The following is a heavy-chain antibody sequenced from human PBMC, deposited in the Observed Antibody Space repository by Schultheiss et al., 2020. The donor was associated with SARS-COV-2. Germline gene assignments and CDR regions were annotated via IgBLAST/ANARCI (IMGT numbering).Heavy chain of an antibody. V-gene: IGHV3-21*01. CDR2: ISSSSSYI. Sequence: GESLKISCAASGFTFSSYSMNWVRQAPGKGLEWVSSISSSSSYIYYADSVKGRFTISRDNAKNSLYLQMNSLRAEDTAVYYCAARYCSGGSCYHAYWGQGTLVTVSS. J-gene: IGHJ4*02. D-gene: IGHD2-15*01. CDR1: GFTFSSYS. CDR3: AARYCSGGSCYHAY.